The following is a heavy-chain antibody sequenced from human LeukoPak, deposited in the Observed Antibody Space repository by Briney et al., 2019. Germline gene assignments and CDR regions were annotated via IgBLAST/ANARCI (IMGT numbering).Heavy chain of an antibody. CDR1: GGSISSSSYY. D-gene: IGHD2-2*01. J-gene: IGHJ4*02. V-gene: IGHV4-39*01. CDR3: ARQLYQLPFDY. CDR2: IYYSGST. Sequence: SETLSLTGTVSGGSISSSSYYWGWIRQPPGKGLEWIGSIYYSGSTYYNPSLKSRVTISVDTSKNQFSLKLSSVTAADTAVYYCARQLYQLPFDYWGQGTLVTVSS.